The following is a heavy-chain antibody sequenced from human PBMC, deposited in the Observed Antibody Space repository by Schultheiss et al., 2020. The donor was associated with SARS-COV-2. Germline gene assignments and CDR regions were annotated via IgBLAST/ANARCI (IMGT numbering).Heavy chain of an antibody. CDR3: AKLGPQGYCSSTSCYSGMDV. CDR2: ISGGGGST. V-gene: IGHV3-23*01. D-gene: IGHD2-2*01. J-gene: IGHJ6*02. CDR1: GFTFSDYY. Sequence: GGSLRLSCAASGFTFSDYYMSWIRQAPGKGLEWVSAISGGGGSTYYADSVKGRFTISTDGSENTLYLQMNSLRAEDTALYYCAKLGPQGYCSSTSCYSGMDVWGQGTTVTVSS.